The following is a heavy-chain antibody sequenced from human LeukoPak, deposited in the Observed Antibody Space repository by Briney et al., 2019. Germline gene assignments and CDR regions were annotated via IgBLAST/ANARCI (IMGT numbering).Heavy chain of an antibody. V-gene: IGHV3-30*02. CDR1: GFTFSTYG. Sequence: GGSLRLSCAASGFTFSTYGMHWVRQAPGKGLEWVAYIQYDRSNQQYAGSVKGRFSISRDNSKNTVFLQMSSLRAEDTALYYCARKSASGNYPLDYWGQGTLVTVSS. CDR3: ARKSASGNYPLDY. CDR2: IQYDRSNQ. D-gene: IGHD3-10*01. J-gene: IGHJ4*02.